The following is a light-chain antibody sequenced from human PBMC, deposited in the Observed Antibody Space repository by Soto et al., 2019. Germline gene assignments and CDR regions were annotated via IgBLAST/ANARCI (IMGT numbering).Light chain of an antibody. J-gene: IGKJ4*01. Sequence: DIQMTQSPSSLSASVGDRVTITCRASQSISIYLNWYQQKPGKAPKFLIYAASSLQSGVPSRFSGSGSGTDFTLTISSRQPEDFATYYCQQSYSTPWLTFGGGTKVEIK. V-gene: IGKV1-39*01. CDR2: AAS. CDR3: QQSYSTPWLT. CDR1: QSISIY.